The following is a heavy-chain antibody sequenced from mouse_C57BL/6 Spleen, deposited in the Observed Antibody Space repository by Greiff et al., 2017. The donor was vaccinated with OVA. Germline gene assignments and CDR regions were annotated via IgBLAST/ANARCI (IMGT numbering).Heavy chain of an antibody. J-gene: IGHJ1*03. V-gene: IGHV1-53*01. Sequence: QVQLQQPGTELVKPGASVKLSCKASGYTFTSYWMHWVKQRPGQGLEWIGNINPSNGGTNYNEKFKSKATLTVDKSSSTAYMQLSSLTSEDSAVYDSAREGELGRYFDVWGTGTTVTVSS. CDR3: AREGELGRYFDV. CDR1: GYTFTSYW. D-gene: IGHD4-1*01. CDR2: INPSNGGT.